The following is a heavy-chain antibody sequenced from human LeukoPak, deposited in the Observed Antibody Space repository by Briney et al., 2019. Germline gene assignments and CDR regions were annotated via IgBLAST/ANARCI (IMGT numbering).Heavy chain of an antibody. V-gene: IGHV3-23*01. D-gene: IGHD3-22*01. CDR1: GFTFSSYA. Sequence: GGSLRLSCAASGFTFSSYAMSWVRQAPGKGLEWVSAISGSGGSTYYADSVKGRFTISRDNSKNTLYLQMNSLRAEDTAVYYCASSSGYFKYFQHWGQGTLVTVSS. CDR2: ISGSGGST. J-gene: IGHJ1*01. CDR3: ASSSGYFKYFQH.